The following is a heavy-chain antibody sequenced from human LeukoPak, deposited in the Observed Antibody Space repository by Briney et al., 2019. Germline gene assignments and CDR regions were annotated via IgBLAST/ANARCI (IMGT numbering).Heavy chain of an antibody. Sequence: SETLSLTCTVSGGSISNKNFYWSWIRQPPGKGLEWVGSIYFTGSTYYHPSLESRVTISVDTSKNQFSLKVSAVTAADTAVYHCAKSRGRGSFDPWGQGTLVIVSS. D-gene: IGHD5-24*01. CDR2: IYFTGST. V-gene: IGHV4-39*01. J-gene: IGHJ5*02. CDR1: GGSISNKNFY. CDR3: AKSRGRGSFDP.